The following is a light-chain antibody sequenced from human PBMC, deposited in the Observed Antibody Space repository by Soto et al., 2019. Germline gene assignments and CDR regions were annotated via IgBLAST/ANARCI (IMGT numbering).Light chain of an antibody. Sequence: IVMTQSPATLSVSLGARDTLSCRASQSVSSSYLAWYQQKPCQAPRLLIYGASSRATGIPDRFSGSGSGTEFTLTISSLQPDDFATYYCQQYNSYSFGQGTKLDIK. CDR2: GAS. CDR1: QSVSSSY. J-gene: IGKJ1*01. V-gene: IGKV3-20*01. CDR3: QQYNSYS.